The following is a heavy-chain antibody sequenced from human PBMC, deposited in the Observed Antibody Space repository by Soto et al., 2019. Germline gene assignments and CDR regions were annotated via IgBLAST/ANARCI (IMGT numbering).Heavy chain of an antibody. Sequence: SETLSLTCPFSGGSISTYYWSWIRQPPDKGLEGIGYISHSGSTNYSPSLKSRVTILVDTSKNQFSLKLSSVTAADTAVYHCARQGAIYDPIDYWGQGTMVTSP. CDR1: GGSISTYY. CDR2: ISHSGST. CDR3: ARQGAIYDPIDY. V-gene: IGHV4-59*08. D-gene: IGHD3-3*01. J-gene: IGHJ4*02.